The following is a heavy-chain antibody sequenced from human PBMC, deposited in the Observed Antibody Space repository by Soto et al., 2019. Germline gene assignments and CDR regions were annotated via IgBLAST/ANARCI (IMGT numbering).Heavy chain of an antibody. CDR3: AKDRGHIAVVAITGGGDFHI. D-gene: IGHD6-19*01. Sequence: QLVESGGGVVQPGTSLRLSCVASGFTLSSYGMHWVRQAPGKGLEWVAAISYDGDDQYYGDSVRGGFTISRDDSESTVYLPVDSLRADDTGVDYCAKDRGHIAVVAITGGGDFHIWGRGTMVAVSS. CDR1: GFTLSSYG. V-gene: IGHV3-30*18. J-gene: IGHJ3*02. CDR2: ISYDGDDQ.